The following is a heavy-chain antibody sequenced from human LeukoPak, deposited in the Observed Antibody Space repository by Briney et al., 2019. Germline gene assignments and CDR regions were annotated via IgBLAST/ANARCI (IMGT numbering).Heavy chain of an antibody. V-gene: IGHV4-34*01. CDR2: INHSGST. J-gene: IGHJ4*02. D-gene: IGHD3-16*01. Sequence: PGGSLRLSCSASGFTFSTYWMSWVRQPPGKGLEWIGEINHSGSTNYNPSLKGRVTISVDTSKNQFSLKLSSVTAADTAVYYCARGRIGGGDFDYWGQGTLVTVSS. CDR3: ARGRIGGGDFDY. CDR1: GFTFSTYW.